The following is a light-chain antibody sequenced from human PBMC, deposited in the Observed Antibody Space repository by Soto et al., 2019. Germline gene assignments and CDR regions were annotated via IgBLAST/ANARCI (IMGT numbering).Light chain of an antibody. J-gene: IGLJ2*01. V-gene: IGLV2-14*01. CDR2: DVS. Sequence: QSALTQPASVSGSPGQSITISCTGTSSDVGGYNYVSWYQQHPGKAPKLMIYDVSNRPSGVSNRFSGSKSSNTASLTISGLQAEDEADYYCSSYTSSSTLPVFGGGTKLTVL. CDR3: SSYTSSSTLPV. CDR1: SSDVGGYNY.